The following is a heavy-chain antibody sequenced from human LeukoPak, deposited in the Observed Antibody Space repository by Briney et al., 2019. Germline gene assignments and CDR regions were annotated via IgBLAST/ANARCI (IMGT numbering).Heavy chain of an antibody. J-gene: IGHJ2*01. CDR2: IYYTGST. D-gene: IGHD3-10*01. V-gene: IGHV4-59*01. CDR1: GGSISNYY. CDR3: ARGFGEQQPLGYWYFNL. Sequence: SETLSLTCTVSGGSISNYYWNWIRQPPGKGLEWIGYIYYTGSTNYNPSLKSRVTMSVDTSKNQFSLKLSSVTAADTAVYYCARGFGEQQPLGYWYFNLWGRGTLVTVSS.